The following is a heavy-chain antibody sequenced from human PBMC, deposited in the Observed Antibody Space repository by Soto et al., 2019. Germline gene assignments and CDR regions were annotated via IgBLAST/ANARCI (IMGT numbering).Heavy chain of an antibody. CDR2: ISYDGSNK. Sequence: PGGSLRLSCAASGFTFSSYAMHWVRQAPGKGLEWVAVISYDGSNKYYADSVKGRFTISRDNSKNTLYLQMNSLRAEDTAVYYCAGSGYPIDYWGQGTLVTVSS. D-gene: IGHD3-22*01. V-gene: IGHV3-30-3*01. J-gene: IGHJ4*02. CDR3: AGSGYPIDY. CDR1: GFTFSSYA.